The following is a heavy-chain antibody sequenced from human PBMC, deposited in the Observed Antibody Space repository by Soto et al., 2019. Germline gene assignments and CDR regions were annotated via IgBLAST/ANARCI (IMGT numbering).Heavy chain of an antibody. CDR2: IKQDGSEK. Sequence: EVQLVESGGGLVQPGGSLRLSCAASGFTFSSYWMSWVRQAPGKGLEWVANIKQDGSEKYYVDSVKGRFTISRDNAKNSLYRQMNSLRAEDTAVYYCARDQVSGLHYDILTGYGPYYYYYMDVWGKGTTVTVSS. CDR3: ARDQVSGLHYDILTGYGPYYYYYMDV. CDR1: GFTFSSYW. D-gene: IGHD3-9*01. V-gene: IGHV3-7*01. J-gene: IGHJ6*03.